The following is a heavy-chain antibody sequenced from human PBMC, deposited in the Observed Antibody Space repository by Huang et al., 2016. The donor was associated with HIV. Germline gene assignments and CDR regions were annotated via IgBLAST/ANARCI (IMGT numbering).Heavy chain of an antibody. J-gene: IGHJ6*03. CDR2: INHSEST. Sequence: QVQLQQWGAGLLRPSETLSLTCAVYGGSFSGYYGTWIRQPPGKGLEWMGEINHSESTNYTPSLKSRVTISVDTSRNQFSRTLTSVTAADTAVYYCARGQGGYYYYYMDVWGKGTTVTVSS. CDR1: GGSFSGYY. V-gene: IGHV4-34*01. CDR3: ARGQGGYYYYYMDV.